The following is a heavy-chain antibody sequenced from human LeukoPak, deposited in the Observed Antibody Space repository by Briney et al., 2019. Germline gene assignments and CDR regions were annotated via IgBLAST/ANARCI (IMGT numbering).Heavy chain of an antibody. CDR1: GGSISSYY. CDR2: IYYSGST. D-gene: IGHD3-22*01. CDR3: ARDLRDYYDSSGYYHYLDY. Sequence: PSETLSLTCSVSGGSISSYYWSWIRQPPGKGLEWIGYIYYSGSTNYNPSLKSRVTISVDTSKNQFSLKLTSVTAADTAVYYCARDLRDYYDSSGYYHYLDYWGQGTLVTVSS. J-gene: IGHJ4*02. V-gene: IGHV4-59*01.